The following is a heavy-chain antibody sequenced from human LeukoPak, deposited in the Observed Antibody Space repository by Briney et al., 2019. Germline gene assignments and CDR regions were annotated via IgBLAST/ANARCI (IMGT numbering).Heavy chain of an antibody. CDR1: GGSFSGYY. CDR3: AREVYGSGSYYNWFDP. Sequence: SETLSLTCAVYGGSFSGYYWSWIRQPPGKGLEWIGYIYYSGSTNYNPSLKSRVTISVDTSKNQFSLKLSSVTAADTAVYYCAREVYGSGSYYNWFDPWGQGTLVTVSS. V-gene: IGHV4-59*01. D-gene: IGHD3-10*01. CDR2: IYYSGST. J-gene: IGHJ5*02.